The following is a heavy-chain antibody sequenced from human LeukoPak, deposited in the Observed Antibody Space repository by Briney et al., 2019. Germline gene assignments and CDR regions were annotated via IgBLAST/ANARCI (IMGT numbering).Heavy chain of an antibody. CDR3: ARAVRGGTNNRYNYFYMDV. V-gene: IGHV1-2*02. J-gene: IGHJ6*03. CDR2: INPNSGGT. Sequence: ASVRVSCKASGYTFTGYYMHWVRQAPGQGLEWMGWINPNSGGTNYAQKFQGRVTMTRDTSISTAYMELSRLRSDDTAVYYCARAVRGGTNNRYNYFYMDVWGKGTTVTVSS. D-gene: IGHD1-14*01. CDR1: GYTFTGYY.